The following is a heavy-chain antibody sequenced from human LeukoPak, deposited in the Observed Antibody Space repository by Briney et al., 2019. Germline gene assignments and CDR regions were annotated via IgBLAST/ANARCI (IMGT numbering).Heavy chain of an antibody. V-gene: IGHV4-59*01. J-gene: IGHJ3*02. Sequence: SETLSLTCTVSGGSISSYYWSWIRQPPGKGLEWVGYIYYSGSTNYNPSLKSRVTISVDTSKNQFSLKLSSVTAADTAVYYCARDSGLDAFDIWGQGTMVTVSS. CDR3: ARDSGLDAFDI. D-gene: IGHD1-26*01. CDR2: IYYSGST. CDR1: GGSISSYY.